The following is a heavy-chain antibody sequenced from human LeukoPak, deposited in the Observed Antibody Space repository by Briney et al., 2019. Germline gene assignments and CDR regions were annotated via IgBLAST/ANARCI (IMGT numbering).Heavy chain of an antibody. CDR1: GFTFSSYG. CDR3: AKDRLTTIWRGPFDY. Sequence: PGGSLRLSCAASGFTFSSYGMHWVRQAPGKGLEWVAFIRYDGSNKYYADSVKGRFTISRDNSKNTLYLQMNSLRAEDTAVYYCAKDRLTTIWRGPFDYWGQGTLVTVSS. J-gene: IGHJ4*02. D-gene: IGHD3-3*01. CDR2: IRYDGSNK. V-gene: IGHV3-30*02.